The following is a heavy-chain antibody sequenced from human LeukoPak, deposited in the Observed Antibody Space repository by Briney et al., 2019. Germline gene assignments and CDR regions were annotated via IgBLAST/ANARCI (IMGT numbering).Heavy chain of an antibody. CDR3: ARDLSGDWFDP. J-gene: IGHJ5*02. CDR2: IYYSGST. Sequence: MASETLSPTCTVSGGSISSYYWSWIRQPPGKGLEWIGYIYYSGSTNYNPSLKSRVTISVDTSKNQFSLKLSSVTAADTAVYYCARDLSGDWFDPWGQGTLVTVSS. D-gene: IGHD3-10*01. V-gene: IGHV4-59*01. CDR1: GGSISSYY.